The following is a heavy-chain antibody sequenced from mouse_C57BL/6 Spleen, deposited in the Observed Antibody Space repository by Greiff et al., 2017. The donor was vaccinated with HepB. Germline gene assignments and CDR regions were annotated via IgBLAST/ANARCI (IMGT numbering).Heavy chain of an antibody. CDR3: ARSRGGNYYFDY. CDR1: GYTFTSYW. CDR2: IDPSDSYT. Sequence: QVQLQQPGAELVKPGASVKLSCKASGYTFTSYWMQGVKQRPGQGLEWIGEIDPSDSYTNYNQKFKGKATLTVDTSSSTAYMQLSSLTSEDSAVYYCARSRGGNYYFDYWGQGTTLTVSS. V-gene: IGHV1-50*01. J-gene: IGHJ2*01. D-gene: IGHD2-1*01.